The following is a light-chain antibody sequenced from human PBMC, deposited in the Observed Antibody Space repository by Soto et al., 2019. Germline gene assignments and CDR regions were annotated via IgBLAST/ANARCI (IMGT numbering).Light chain of an antibody. Sequence: DIKMTQSPSSLSASVGDRVTITCRASQSINSQLNWYQQKPGKPPKLLIHTTSSLQSGVPSRFSGSGTGTDFTLTISSLQPEDFATYYCQQCDSTPQTFGGGTKVEI. V-gene: IGKV1-39*01. CDR1: QSINSQ. CDR3: QQCDSTPQT. CDR2: TTS. J-gene: IGKJ4*01.